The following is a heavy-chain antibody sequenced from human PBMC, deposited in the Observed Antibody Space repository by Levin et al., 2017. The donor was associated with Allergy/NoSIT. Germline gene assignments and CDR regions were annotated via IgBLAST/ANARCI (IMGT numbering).Heavy chain of an antibody. J-gene: IGHJ4*02. V-gene: IGHV5-51*01. CDR2: IYPGDSDT. CDR1: GYSFTSYW. CDR3: ARHPLYSSGWYGLDY. Sequence: EASVKVSCKSSGYSFTSYWIGWVRQMPGKGLEWMGIIYPGDSDTRYSPSFQGQVTISVDKSISTAYLQWSSLKASDTAMYYCARHPLYSSGWYGLDYWGQGTLVTVSS. D-gene: IGHD6-19*01.